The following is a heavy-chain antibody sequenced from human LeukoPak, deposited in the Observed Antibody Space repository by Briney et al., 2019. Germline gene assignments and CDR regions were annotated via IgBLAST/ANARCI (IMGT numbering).Heavy chain of an antibody. CDR1: GYTFTGYY. CDR2: INPNSGAT. CDR3: ARGRDY. J-gene: IGHJ4*02. V-gene: IGHV1-2*02. Sequence: GASVKVSCKASGYTFTGYYLHWVRQAPGQGLEWMGWINPNSGATNYAQTFQGRVTMTRDTSINTACMELSRLTSDDTAVFYCARGRDYWGQGTLVTVSS.